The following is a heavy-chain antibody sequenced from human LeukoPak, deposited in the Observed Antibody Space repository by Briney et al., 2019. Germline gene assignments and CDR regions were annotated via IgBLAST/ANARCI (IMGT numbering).Heavy chain of an antibody. CDR1: GYTFTGYY. Sequence: ASVKVSCKASGYTFTGYYMDWVRQAPGQGLEWMGWINPNSGGTNYAQKFQGRVTMTRDTSISTAYMELSRLRSDDTAVYYCASLGYCSSTSCNDYYYYYYMDVWGKGTTVTVSS. CDR3: ASLGYCSSTSCNDYYYYYYMDV. J-gene: IGHJ6*03. V-gene: IGHV1-2*02. CDR2: INPNSGGT. D-gene: IGHD2-2*01.